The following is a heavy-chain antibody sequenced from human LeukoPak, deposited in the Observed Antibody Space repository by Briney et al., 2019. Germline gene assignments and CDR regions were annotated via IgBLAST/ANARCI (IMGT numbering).Heavy chain of an antibody. CDR3: ARVIGWDEPFDL. V-gene: IGHV3-48*03. Sequence: GGSLRLSCAASGFTFSSYEMNWVRQAPGKGLEWVSYISSNGSMIYYADSVKGRFTISRDNAKNSLYLQMNSLRAEDTAVYYCARVIGWDEPFDLWGQGTMVTVSS. CDR2: ISSNGSMI. CDR1: GFTFSSYE. D-gene: IGHD1-26*01. J-gene: IGHJ3*01.